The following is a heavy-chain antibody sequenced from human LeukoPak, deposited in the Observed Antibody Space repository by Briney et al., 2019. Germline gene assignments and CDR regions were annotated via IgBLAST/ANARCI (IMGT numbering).Heavy chain of an antibody. CDR3: AHRNTTGDAFDI. J-gene: IGHJ3*02. V-gene: IGHV2-5*01. D-gene: IGHD1-1*01. CDR2: IYWNDDK. Sequence: SGPTLVNPTQTLTLTCTFSGFSLSTSGVGVGWIRQPPGKALEWLALIYWNDDKRYSPSLKSRLTITKDTSKNQVVLTMTNMGPVDTATYYCAHRNTTGDAFDIWGQGTMVTVSS. CDR1: GFSLSTSGVG.